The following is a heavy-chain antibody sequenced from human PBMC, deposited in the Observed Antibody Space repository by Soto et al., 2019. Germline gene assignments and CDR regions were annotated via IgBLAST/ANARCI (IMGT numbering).Heavy chain of an antibody. D-gene: IGHD1-26*01. J-gene: IGHJ3*02. V-gene: IGHV1-69*02. CDR2: IIPILGIA. Sequence: QVQLVQSGAEVKKPGSWVKVSCKASGGTFSSYTISWVRQAPGQGLEWMGRIIPILGIANYAQKFQGRVTITADKSTSTAYMELSSLRSEDTAVYYCASLLRAFDIWGQGTMVTVSS. CDR3: ASLLRAFDI. CDR1: GGTFSSYT.